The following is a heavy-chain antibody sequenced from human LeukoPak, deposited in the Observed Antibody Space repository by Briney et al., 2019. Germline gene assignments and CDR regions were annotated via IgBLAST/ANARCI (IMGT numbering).Heavy chain of an antibody. V-gene: IGHV1-18*01. CDR3: ARLGYYDSSGYTNNYYYYYMDV. Sequence: ASVKVSCKASGYTFTSYGISWVRQAPGQGLEWMGWISAYNGNTNYAQKLQGRVTMTTDTSTSTAYMELRSLRSDDTAVYYCARLGYYDSSGYTNNYYYYYMDVWGKGTTVTVSS. J-gene: IGHJ6*03. CDR1: GYTFTSYG. CDR2: ISAYNGNT. D-gene: IGHD3-22*01.